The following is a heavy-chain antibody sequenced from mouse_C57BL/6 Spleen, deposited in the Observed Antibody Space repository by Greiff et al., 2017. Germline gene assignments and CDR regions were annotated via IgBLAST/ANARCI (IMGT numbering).Heavy chain of an antibody. CDR1: GYSFTSYY. J-gene: IGHJ3*01. Sequence: QVQLQQSGPELVKPGASVKISCKASGYSFTSYYIHWVKQRPGQGLEWIGWIYPGSGNTKYNEKFKGKATLTADTSSSTAYMQLSSLTSEDSAVYYCARWDWDAFAYWGQGTLVTVSA. V-gene: IGHV1-66*01. CDR2: IYPGSGNT. CDR3: ARWDWDAFAY. D-gene: IGHD4-1*01.